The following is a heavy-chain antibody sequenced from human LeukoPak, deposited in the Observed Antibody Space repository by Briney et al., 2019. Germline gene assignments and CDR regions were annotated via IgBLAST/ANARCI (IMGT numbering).Heavy chain of an antibody. CDR1: GYTFTGYY. Sequence: ASVKVSCKASGYTFTGYYIHWVRQAPGQGLEWMGWINPNSGATKYAQKFQGRVTLSRDTSISTAYMELSRLGSDDTAVYYCARSIAEAEPASDSWGQGTLVTVSS. CDR2: INPNSGAT. J-gene: IGHJ4*02. CDR3: ARSIAEAEPASDS. V-gene: IGHV1-2*02. D-gene: IGHD6-13*01.